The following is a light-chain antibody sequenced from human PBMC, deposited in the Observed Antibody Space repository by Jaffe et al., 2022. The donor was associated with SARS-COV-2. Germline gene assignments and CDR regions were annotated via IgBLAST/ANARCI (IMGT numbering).Light chain of an antibody. CDR1: QGISNY. Sequence: DIQLTPSPSFLSASVGDRVTITCRASQGISNYLAWYQQKPGKAPKLLIHAASTLRSGVPPRFSGSGSGTEFTLTISSLQPEDSASYYCQQLNSYPYTFSQGTKLDI. V-gene: IGKV1-9*01. CDR3: QQLNSYPYT. J-gene: IGKJ2*01. CDR2: AAS.